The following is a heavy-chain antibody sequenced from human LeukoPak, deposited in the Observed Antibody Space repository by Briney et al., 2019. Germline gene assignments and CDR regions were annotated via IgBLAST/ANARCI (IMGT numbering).Heavy chain of an antibody. D-gene: IGHD2-2*01. CDR1: GFTFSSYA. CDR2: ISYDGSNK. Sequence: PGGSLRLSCAASGFTFSSYAMHWVRQAPGKGLEWVAVISYDGSNKYYADSVKGRFTISRDNSKNTLYLQMNSLRAEDTAVYYCARDRYCSSTSCYLFDYWGQGTLVTVSS. J-gene: IGHJ4*02. V-gene: IGHV3-30*04. CDR3: ARDRYCSSTSCYLFDY.